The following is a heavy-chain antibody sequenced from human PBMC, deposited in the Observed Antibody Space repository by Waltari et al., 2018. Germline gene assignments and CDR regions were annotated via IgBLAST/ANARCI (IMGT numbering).Heavy chain of an antibody. CDR2: VHGSGRS. D-gene: IGHD2-15*01. V-gene: IGHV4-4*02. J-gene: IGHJ4*02. CDR3: ARDRGRGLYLDS. CDR1: GDSVPNSYW. Sequence: QFQLHESSPGLVTPSETLSPTCAVSGDSVPNSYWWSWVRQAPGKGLEWIGQVHGSGRSNYNPSFASRVTVSLDMSNNQVSLKVTSAIAADTAVYYCARDRGRGLYLDSWGPGTLVTVSP.